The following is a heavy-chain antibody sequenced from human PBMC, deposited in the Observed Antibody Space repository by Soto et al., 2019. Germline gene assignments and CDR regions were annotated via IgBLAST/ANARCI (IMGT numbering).Heavy chain of an antibody. CDR1: GFTFSSYS. D-gene: IGHD3-3*01. CDR2: ISSSSSTI. J-gene: IGHJ4*02. Sequence: GGSLRLSCAASGFTFSSYSMNWVRQAPGKGLEWVSYISSSSSTIYYADSVKGRFTISRDNAKNSLYLQMNSLRAEDTAVYYCAWVDDLEWFPVDYWGQGTLVTVSS. CDR3: AWVDDLEWFPVDY. V-gene: IGHV3-48*01.